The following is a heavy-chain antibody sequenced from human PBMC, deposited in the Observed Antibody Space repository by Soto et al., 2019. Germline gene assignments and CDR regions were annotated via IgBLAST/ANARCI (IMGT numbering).Heavy chain of an antibody. CDR2: ISGSGGST. J-gene: IGHJ6*03. D-gene: IGHD6-6*01. CDR1: GFTFSSYA. Sequence: GGSLRLSCAASGFTFSSYAMSWVRQAPGKGLEWVSAISGSGGSTYYADSVKGRFTISRDNSTNTLYLQMNSLRAEDTAVYYCARDIALVGSSSSSLHMDAWGNETTVTVSS. CDR3: ARDIALVGSSSSSLHMDA. V-gene: IGHV3-23*01.